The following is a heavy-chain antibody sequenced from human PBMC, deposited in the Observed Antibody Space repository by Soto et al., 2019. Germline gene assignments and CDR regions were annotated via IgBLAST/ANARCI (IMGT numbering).Heavy chain of an antibody. Sequence: QVQLVQSGAEVKKPGSSVKVSCKASGGTFSSYTISWVRQAPGQGLEWMGRIIPILGIANYAQKFQGRVTITADKSTSTAYMELSSLRSEDTAVYYCARSALYRYWSGGSRYGGPIDYWGQGTLVTVSS. J-gene: IGHJ4*02. CDR2: IIPILGIA. CDR3: ARSALYRYWSGGSRYGGPIDY. D-gene: IGHD2-15*01. CDR1: GGTFSSYT. V-gene: IGHV1-69*02.